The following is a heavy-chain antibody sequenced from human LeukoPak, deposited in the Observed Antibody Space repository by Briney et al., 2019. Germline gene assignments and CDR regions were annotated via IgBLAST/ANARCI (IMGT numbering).Heavy chain of an antibody. CDR2: INHSGST. CDR3: ARPYERYYRTSWFDP. V-gene: IGHV4-34*01. CDR1: GGSFSGYY. D-gene: IGHD3-9*01. Sequence: ASETLSLTCAVYGGSFSGYYWSWIRQPPGKGLEWIGEINHSGSTNYNPSLKSRVTISVDTSKNQFSLKLSSVTAADTAVYYCARPYERYYRTSWFDPWGQGTLVTVSS. J-gene: IGHJ5*02.